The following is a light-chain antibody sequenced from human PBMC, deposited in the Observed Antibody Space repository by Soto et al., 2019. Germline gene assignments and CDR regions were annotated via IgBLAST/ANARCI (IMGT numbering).Light chain of an antibody. CDR1: QGISSA. Sequence: AIQLTQSPSSLSASVGDRVTITCRASQGISSALAWYQQKPGKAPKLLIYDASSLESGVPSRFSGSGSGTDFTLTISSLQPEDFAPYYCQQFNNYPVTFGQGTRLEIK. J-gene: IGKJ5*01. CDR2: DAS. CDR3: QQFNNYPVT. V-gene: IGKV1D-13*01.